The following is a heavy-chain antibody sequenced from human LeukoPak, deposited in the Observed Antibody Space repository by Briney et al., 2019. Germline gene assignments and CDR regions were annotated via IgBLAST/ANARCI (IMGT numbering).Heavy chain of an antibody. CDR3: AKDRDIVATHRLDY. D-gene: IGHD5-12*01. CDR2: ISGSGGST. CDR1: GFSFSSYA. Sequence: PGGSLRVSCAASGFSFSSYAMSWVRQAPGKGLEWVSAISGSGGSTYYADSVKGRFTISRDNSKNTLYLQMNSLRAEDTAVYYCAKDRDIVATHRLDYWGQGTLVTVSS. J-gene: IGHJ4*02. V-gene: IGHV3-23*01.